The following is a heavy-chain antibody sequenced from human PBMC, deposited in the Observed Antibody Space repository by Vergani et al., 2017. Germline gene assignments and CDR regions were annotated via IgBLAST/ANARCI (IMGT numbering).Heavy chain of an antibody. D-gene: IGHD1-1*01. CDR1: GYSISSGYY. CDR3: ARAGLEFDY. CDR2: IYYSGST. J-gene: IGHJ4*02. Sequence: QVQLQESGPGLVKPSETLSLTCAVSGYSISSGYYWGWIRQPPGKGLEWIGYIYYSGSTNYNPSLKSRVTISVDTSKNQFSLKLSSVTAADTAVYYCARAGLEFDYWGQGTLVTVSS. V-gene: IGHV4-61*01.